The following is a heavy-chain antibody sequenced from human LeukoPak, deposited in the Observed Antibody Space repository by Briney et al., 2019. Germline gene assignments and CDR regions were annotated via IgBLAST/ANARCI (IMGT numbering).Heavy chain of an antibody. V-gene: IGHV3-21*01. Sequence: GGSLRLSCAASGFTFSSYSMNWVRQAPGKGVEWVSSISSSSSYIYYTDSVKGRFTISRDNAKNSLYLQMNSLRAEDTAVYYCARAPHGVDTDYWGQGTLVTVSS. CDR1: GFTFSSYS. CDR2: ISSSSSYI. J-gene: IGHJ4*02. CDR3: ARAPHGVDTDY. D-gene: IGHD3-10*01.